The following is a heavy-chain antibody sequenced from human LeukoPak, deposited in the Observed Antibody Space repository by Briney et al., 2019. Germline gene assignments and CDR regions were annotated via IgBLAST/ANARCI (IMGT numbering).Heavy chain of an antibody. CDR2: IYYSGST. CDR3: ARSTGSQLLWFGEFDY. V-gene: IGHV4-61*01. Sequence: SETLSLTCTVSGGSVSSGSYYWSWIRQPPGKGLEWIGYIYYSGSTNYNPSLKSRVTISVDTPKNQFSLKLSSVTAADTAVYYCARSTGSQLLWFGEFDYWGQGTLVTVSS. J-gene: IGHJ4*02. D-gene: IGHD3-10*01. CDR1: GGSVSSGSYY.